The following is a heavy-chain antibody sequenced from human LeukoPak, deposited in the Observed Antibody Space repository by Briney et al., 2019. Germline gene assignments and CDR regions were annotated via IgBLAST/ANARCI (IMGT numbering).Heavy chain of an antibody. CDR3: AVGYSYGFDY. Sequence: NTSETLSLTCAVYGGSFSGYYWSWIRQPPGKGLEWIGEINHSGSTNYNPSLKSRVTISVDTSKNQFSLKLSSVTAADTAVYYCAVGYSYGFDYWGQGTLVTVSS. V-gene: IGHV4-34*01. J-gene: IGHJ4*02. CDR1: GGSFSGYY. CDR2: INHSGST. D-gene: IGHD5-18*01.